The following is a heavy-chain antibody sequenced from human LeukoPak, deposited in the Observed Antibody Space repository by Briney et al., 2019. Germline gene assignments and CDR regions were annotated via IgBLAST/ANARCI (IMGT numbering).Heavy chain of an antibody. Sequence: GSLRLSCAASGFTFSSYVMHWVRQAPGKGLEWVAVMSYDGSNKYYADSVKGRFTISRDNSKNTLYLQMNSLRAEDTAVYYCARPFQTYYYDSSEIDYWGQGTLVTVSS. V-gene: IGHV3-30-3*01. D-gene: IGHD3-22*01. CDR3: ARPFQTYYYDSSEIDY. CDR1: GFTFSSYV. J-gene: IGHJ4*02. CDR2: MSYDGSNK.